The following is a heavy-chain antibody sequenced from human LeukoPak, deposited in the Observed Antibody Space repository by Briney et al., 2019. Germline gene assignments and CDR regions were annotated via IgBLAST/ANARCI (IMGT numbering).Heavy chain of an antibody. J-gene: IGHJ4*02. CDR3: ARDLRGLHLD. V-gene: IGHV1-69*01. CDR2: IIPIFGTA. CDR1: GGTFSSYA. Sequence: GASVKVSCKASGGTFSSYAISWVRQAPGQGLEWMGGIIPIFGTANYAQKFRGRVTITADESTSTAYMELSSLRSEDTAVYYCARDLRGLHLDWGQGTLVTVSS. D-gene: IGHD5-18*01.